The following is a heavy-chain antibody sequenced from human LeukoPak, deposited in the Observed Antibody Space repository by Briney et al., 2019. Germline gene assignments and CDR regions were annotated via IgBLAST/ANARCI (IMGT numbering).Heavy chain of an antibody. CDR3: ARVEWLRSYYYYYMDV. J-gene: IGHJ6*03. Sequence: KPSETLSLTCVVFGDPMNNEWWSWVRQPPGKGLEWIGEIFHSGSTNYNPSLKSRVTISVDTSKNQFSLKLSSVTAADTAVYYCARVEWLRSYYYYYMDVWGKGTTVTISS. CDR1: GDPMNNEW. CDR2: IFHSGST. V-gene: IGHV4-34*12. D-gene: IGHD5-12*01.